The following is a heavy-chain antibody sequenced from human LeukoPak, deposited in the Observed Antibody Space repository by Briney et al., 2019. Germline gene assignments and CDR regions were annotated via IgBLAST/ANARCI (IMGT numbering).Heavy chain of an antibody. Sequence: GGSLRLSCAASGFTFSSYSMNWVRQAPGKGLEWVSYISSSSSTIYYADSVKGRFTISRDNSKNTLYLQMNSLRVEDTAVYFCARDPGAFPYFFDCWGQGTLVTVSS. CDR3: ARDPGAFPYFFDC. CDR2: ISSSSSTI. CDR1: GFTFSSYS. J-gene: IGHJ4*02. D-gene: IGHD4/OR15-4a*01. V-gene: IGHV3-48*01.